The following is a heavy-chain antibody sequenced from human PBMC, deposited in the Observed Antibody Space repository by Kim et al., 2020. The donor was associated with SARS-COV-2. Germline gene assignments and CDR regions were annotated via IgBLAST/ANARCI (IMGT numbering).Heavy chain of an antibody. V-gene: IGHV3-66*02. CDR1: GFTVSSNY. J-gene: IGHJ4*02. CDR2: IYSGGST. D-gene: IGHD5-12*01. CDR3: AYSGYPSIKGTDY. Sequence: GGSLRLSCAASGFTVSSNYMSWVRQAPGKGLEWVSVIYSGGSTYYADSVKGRFTISRDNSKNTLYLQMNSLRAEDTAVYYCAYSGYPSIKGTDYWGQGTLVTVSP.